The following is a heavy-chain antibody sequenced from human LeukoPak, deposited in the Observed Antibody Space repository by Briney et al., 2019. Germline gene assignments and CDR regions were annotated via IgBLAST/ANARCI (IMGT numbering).Heavy chain of an antibody. D-gene: IGHD3-3*01. CDR1: GGSFSGYY. CDR3: ARDRITIFGVVIMGFDY. J-gene: IGHJ4*02. CDR2: INHSGST. V-gene: IGHV4-34*01. Sequence: SETLSLTCAVSGGSFSGYYWSWIRQPPGKGLEWIGEINHSGSTNYNRSLKSRVTISVDTSTNQFSLKLSSVTAADTAVYYCARDRITIFGVVIMGFDYWGQGTLVTVSS.